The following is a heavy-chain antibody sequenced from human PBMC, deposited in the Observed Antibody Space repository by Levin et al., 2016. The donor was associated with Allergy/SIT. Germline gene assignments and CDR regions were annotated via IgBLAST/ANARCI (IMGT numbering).Heavy chain of an antibody. V-gene: IGHV4-34*01. D-gene: IGHD2-21*01. Sequence: SETLSLTCAVYGGSFSGYYWSWIRQPPGKGLEWIGEINHSGSTNYNPSLKSRVTISVDTSKNQFSLKLSSVTAADTAVYYCASSILPAVPTHQNWFDPWGQGTLVTVSS. CDR1: GGSFSGYY. CDR3: ASSILPAVPTHQNWFDP. J-gene: IGHJ5*02. CDR2: INHSGST.